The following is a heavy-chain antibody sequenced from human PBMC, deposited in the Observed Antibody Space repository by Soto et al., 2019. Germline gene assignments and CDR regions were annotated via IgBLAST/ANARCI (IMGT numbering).Heavy chain of an antibody. CDR2: ISYDGSNK. J-gene: IGHJ6*02. D-gene: IGHD3-3*01. CDR1: GFTFSSYA. CDR3: ARVGPRFLEWLPPLFYYYYGMDV. V-gene: IGHV3-30-3*01. Sequence: RGSLRLSCAASGFTFSSYAMHWVRQAPGKGLEWVAVISYDGSNKYYADSVKGRFTISRDNSKNTLYLQMNSLRAEDTAVYYCARVGPRFLEWLPPLFYYYYGMDVWGQGTTVTVSS.